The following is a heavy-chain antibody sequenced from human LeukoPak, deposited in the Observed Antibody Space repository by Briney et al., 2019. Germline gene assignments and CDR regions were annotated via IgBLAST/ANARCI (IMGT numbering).Heavy chain of an antibody. Sequence: ASVKVSCKVSGYTLTELSMHWVRQAPGKGLEWMGGFDPEDGETIYAQKFQGRVSFTRNTSISTVYMELSSLRSEDAAVYFCARVVVGASADLYYRYYYYMDVWGQGTTVTVSS. CDR1: GYTLTELS. D-gene: IGHD2-15*01. CDR2: FDPEDGET. J-gene: IGHJ6*03. CDR3: ARVVVGASADLYYRYYYYMDV. V-gene: IGHV1-24*01.